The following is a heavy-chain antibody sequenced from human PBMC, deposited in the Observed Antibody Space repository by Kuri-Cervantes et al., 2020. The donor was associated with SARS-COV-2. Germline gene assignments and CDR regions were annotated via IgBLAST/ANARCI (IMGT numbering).Heavy chain of an antibody. CDR2: IGPMGTTK. D-gene: IGHD2-2*01. V-gene: IGHV3-11*01. CDR3: AKDGPSHFVVVPAAAY. Sequence: GGSLRLSCTGSGFIFSAYYMTWIRQAPGKGLEWVTNIGPMGTTKYYADSVKGRFTISRHNAKNSLYLQMSSLRAEDTAVYYCAKDGPSHFVVVPAAAYWGQGTLVTVSS. J-gene: IGHJ4*02. CDR1: GFIFSAYY.